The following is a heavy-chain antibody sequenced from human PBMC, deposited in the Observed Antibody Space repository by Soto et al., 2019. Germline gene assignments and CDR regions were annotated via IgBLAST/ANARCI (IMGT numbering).Heavy chain of an antibody. J-gene: IGHJ5*02. CDR3: ARGQRFSDWFDP. Sequence: LSLTCTVTGGTLSGYYWTWIRQSAGGGLEWIGRIYSSGSTNYNPSLKSRVTISLDTSMSHFSLRLRSVSAADTAVYYCARGQRFSDWFDPWGHGTLVTVSS. CDR1: GGTLSGYY. D-gene: IGHD3-3*01. V-gene: IGHV4-4*07. CDR2: IYSSGST.